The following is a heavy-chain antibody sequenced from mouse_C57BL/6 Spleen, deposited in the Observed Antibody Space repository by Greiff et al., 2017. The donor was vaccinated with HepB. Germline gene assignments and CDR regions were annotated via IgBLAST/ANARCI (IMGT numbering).Heavy chain of an antibody. CDR2: IWSGGST. J-gene: IGHJ3*01. D-gene: IGHD2-4*01. CDR3: ASYYDYDVPFAY. CDR1: GFSLTSYG. Sequence: QVQLQQSGPGLVQPSQSLSITCTVSGFSLTSYGVHWVRQSPGKGLEWLGVIWSGGSTDYNAAFISRLSISKDNPKSQVFFKMNSLQADDTAIYYCASYYDYDVPFAYWGQGTLVTVSA. V-gene: IGHV2-2*01.